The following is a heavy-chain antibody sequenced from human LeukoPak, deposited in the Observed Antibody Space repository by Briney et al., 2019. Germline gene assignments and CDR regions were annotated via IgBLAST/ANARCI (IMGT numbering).Heavy chain of an antibody. J-gene: IGHJ1*01. V-gene: IGHV6-1*01. CDR2: TYYRSKWYN. CDR3: AIDTSKWCTCFHH. CDR1: GDSVSSNSAS. D-gene: IGHD2-15*01. Sequence: SQTLSLTCAISGDSVSSNSASWNWIRQSPSRGLEWLGRTYYRSKWYNDHAVSVKSRITITADTSKNQFSLQLKSVTPEDTAVYYCAIDTSKWCTCFHHWGQGTLVIVSS.